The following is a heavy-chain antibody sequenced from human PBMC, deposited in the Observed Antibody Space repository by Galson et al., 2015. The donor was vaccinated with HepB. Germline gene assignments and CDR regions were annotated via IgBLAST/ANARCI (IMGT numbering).Heavy chain of an antibody. CDR3: ALDCSGGSCPTRKLYRGGSAQSLDY. V-gene: IGHV1-69*13. Sequence: SVKVSCKASGGTFSSYAISWVRQAPGQGLEWMGGIIPIFGTANYAQKFQGRVTITADESTSTAYMELSSLRSEDTAVYYCALDCSGGSCPTRKLYRGGSAQSLDYWGQGTLVTVSS. D-gene: IGHD2-15*01. CDR1: GGTFSSYA. J-gene: IGHJ4*02. CDR2: IIPIFGTA.